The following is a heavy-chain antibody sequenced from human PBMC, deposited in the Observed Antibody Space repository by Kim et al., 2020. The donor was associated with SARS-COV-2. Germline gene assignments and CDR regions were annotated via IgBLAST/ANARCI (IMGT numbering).Heavy chain of an antibody. CDR2: IIPIFGTA. Sequence: SVKVSCKASGGTFSSYAISWVRQAPGQGLEWMGGIIPIFGTANYAQKFQGRVTITADESTSTAYMELSSLRSEDTAVYYCARETPPPYSSSWYFSYYYGMDVWGQGTTVTVSS. J-gene: IGHJ6*02. CDR3: ARETPPPYSSSWYFSYYYGMDV. V-gene: IGHV1-69*13. D-gene: IGHD6-13*01. CDR1: GGTFSSYA.